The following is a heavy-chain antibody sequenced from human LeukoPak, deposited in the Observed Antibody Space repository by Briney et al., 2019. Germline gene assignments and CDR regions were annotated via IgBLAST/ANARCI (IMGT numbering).Heavy chain of an antibody. Sequence: ASVTVSCKASGYAFTRYYIHWVRQAPGQGPEWMGIINPSGGGTSNAQKFQGRVTMTRDTSTSTVYMEVSSLTSEDTAVYYCASASGYYAPPDYWGQGTLVTVSS. CDR3: ASASGYYAPPDY. CDR1: GYAFTRYY. V-gene: IGHV1-46*01. J-gene: IGHJ4*02. CDR2: INPSGGGT. D-gene: IGHD3-22*01.